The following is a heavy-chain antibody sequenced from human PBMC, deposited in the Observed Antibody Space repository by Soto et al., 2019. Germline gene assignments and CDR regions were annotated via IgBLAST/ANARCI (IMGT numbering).Heavy chain of an antibody. CDR2: IIPILGIA. Sequence: QVQLVQSGAEVKKPGSSVKVSCKASGGTFSNYTISWVRQAPGQGLEWMGMIIPILGIANYAQKFQGRVTITADKSTNTAYMELSSLRSEDTAMYYCAKVSEMGSVTEGYYYYMDVWGKGTTVTVSS. J-gene: IGHJ6*03. CDR3: AKVSEMGSVTEGYYYYMDV. CDR1: GGTFSNYT. D-gene: IGHD3-10*01. V-gene: IGHV1-69*02.